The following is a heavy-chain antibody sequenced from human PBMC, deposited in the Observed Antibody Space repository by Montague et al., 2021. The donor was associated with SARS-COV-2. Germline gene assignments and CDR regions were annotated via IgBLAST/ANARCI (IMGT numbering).Heavy chain of an antibody. V-gene: IGHV3-30*04. Sequence: SLRLSCAASGFAFSSYAMHWVRQAPGKGLEWVAVISYDGSNKYYADSVKGRFTISRDNSKNTLYLQMNSLRAEDTAVYYCARPTSGSYFSYFDLRGRGTLVTVSS. D-gene: IGHD1-26*01. J-gene: IGHJ2*01. CDR2: ISYDGSNK. CDR1: GFAFSSYA. CDR3: ARPTSGSYFSYFDL.